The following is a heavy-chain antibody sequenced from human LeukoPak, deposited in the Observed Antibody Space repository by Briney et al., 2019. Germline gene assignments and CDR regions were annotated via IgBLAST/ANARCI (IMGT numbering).Heavy chain of an antibody. CDR2: IYPGDSDT. D-gene: IGHD5-18*01. CDR3: ARLVAMVNNWFDP. V-gene: IGHV5-51*01. CDR1: GYGFTSYW. J-gene: IGHJ5*02. Sequence: GEALQISCKGSGYGFTSYWIGWVRPMPGKGLGWMGIIYPGDSDTRYSPSFQGQVTISADKSISTPYLQWSSLKASDTAMYYCARLVAMVNNWFDPWGQGTLVTVSS.